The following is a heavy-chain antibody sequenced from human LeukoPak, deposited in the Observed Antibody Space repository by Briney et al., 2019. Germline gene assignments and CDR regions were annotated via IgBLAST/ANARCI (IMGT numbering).Heavy chain of an antibody. Sequence: GGSLRLSCAASGFTFSSYGMHWVRQAPGKGLEWVAFIRYDGSNKYYADSVKGRFTISRDNSKNTLYLQMNSLRAEDTAVYYCAKDQYYDFWSGYLGNWGQGTLVTVSS. J-gene: IGHJ4*02. D-gene: IGHD3-3*01. CDR3: AKDQYYDFWSGYLGN. CDR1: GFTFSSYG. V-gene: IGHV3-30*02. CDR2: IRYDGSNK.